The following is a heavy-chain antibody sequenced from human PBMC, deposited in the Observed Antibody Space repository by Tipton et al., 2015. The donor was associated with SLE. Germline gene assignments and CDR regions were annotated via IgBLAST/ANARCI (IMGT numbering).Heavy chain of an antibody. CDR1: GFTFSSYA. Sequence: SLRLSCAASGFTFSSYAMHWVRQAPGKGLEYASAISSNGGSTYYADFVKGRFTISRDNSKNTLYLQMGSLRAEDMAVYYCARVLRGSKAFDIWGQGTMVTVSS. CDR3: ARVLRGSKAFDI. V-gene: IGHV3-64*02. D-gene: IGHD3-10*01. CDR2: ISSNGGST. J-gene: IGHJ3*02.